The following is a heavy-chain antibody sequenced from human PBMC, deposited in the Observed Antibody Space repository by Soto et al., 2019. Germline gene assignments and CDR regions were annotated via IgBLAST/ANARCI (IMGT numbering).Heavy chain of an antibody. CDR3: VGGYGWLPDY. Sequence: DVQLVESGGGLVQPGGSLRLSCEASEYTFSSLWMNWVRQAPGKGLEWVAIIEQNGGERNYLDSVKGRFTISRDNAKKSVYLKMNSLRAEDTALYYCVGGYGWLPDYWGQGTLVIVSS. J-gene: IGHJ4*02. D-gene: IGHD6-19*01. CDR2: IEQNGGER. V-gene: IGHV3-7*05. CDR1: EYTFSSLW.